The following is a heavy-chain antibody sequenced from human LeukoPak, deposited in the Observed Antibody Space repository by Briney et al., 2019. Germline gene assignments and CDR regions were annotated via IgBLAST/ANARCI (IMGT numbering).Heavy chain of an antibody. J-gene: IGHJ6*03. D-gene: IGHD3-22*01. Sequence: GASVKVSCKASGGTFSSYAISWVRQAPGQGLEWMGGIIPIFGTANYAQKFQGRVTITTDESTSTAYMELSSLRSEDTAVYYCARDNSGYYSGYYYYYYMDVWGKGTTVTVSS. CDR2: IIPIFGTA. CDR3: ARDNSGYYSGYYYYYYMDV. CDR1: GGTFSSYA. V-gene: IGHV1-69*05.